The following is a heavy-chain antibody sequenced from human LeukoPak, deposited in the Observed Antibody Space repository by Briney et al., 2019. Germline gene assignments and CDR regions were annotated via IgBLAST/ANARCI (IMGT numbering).Heavy chain of an antibody. V-gene: IGHV3-15*01. J-gene: IGHJ4*02. CDR2: IKSKSDGGTT. Sequence: KAGGSLRLSCAASGFTFSSFTMNWVRQAPGKGLEWVGRIKSKSDGGTTDYDAPVKGRFTISRDDSKNTVYLQMNSLKTEDTAMFYCTTYTMGAFDSWGQGTLVTVSS. CDR3: TTYTMGAFDS. D-gene: IGHD3-10*01. CDR1: GFTFSSFT.